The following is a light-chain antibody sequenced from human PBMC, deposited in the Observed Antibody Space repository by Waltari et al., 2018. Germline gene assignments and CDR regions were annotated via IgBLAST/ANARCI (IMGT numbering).Light chain of an antibody. Sequence: QSALTQPAPVSGSPGQSITISCTGTTSDVGGYNFVSWYQQYPGKAPKVVISDVTKRPSGVSDRFAGSKSGNTASLTISGLQAGDEADYHCSSYPSTITWVFGGGTKLTVL. J-gene: IGLJ3*02. V-gene: IGLV2-14*03. CDR1: TSDVGGYNF. CDR2: DVT. CDR3: SSYPSTITWV.